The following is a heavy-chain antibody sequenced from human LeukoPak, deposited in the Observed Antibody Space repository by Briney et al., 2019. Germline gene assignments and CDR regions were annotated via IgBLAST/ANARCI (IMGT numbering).Heavy chain of an antibody. CDR1: GYTFTSYD. Sequence: ASVKVSCKASGYTFTSYDINWVRQATGQGLEWMGWINGHNGNSNYSQKFQDRVTMTTDTSTSTAYMELRSLRYDDTAVYYCMRVPELPEYWGQGTLVTVSS. J-gene: IGHJ4*02. D-gene: IGHD2-15*01. CDR3: MRVPELPEY. V-gene: IGHV1-18*01. CDR2: INGHNGNS.